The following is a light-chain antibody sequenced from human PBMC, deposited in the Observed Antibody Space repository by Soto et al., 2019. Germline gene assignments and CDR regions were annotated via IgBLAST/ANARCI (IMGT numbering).Light chain of an antibody. J-gene: IGLJ1*01. CDR1: SSDVGGDNY. CDR3: TSYAGGNNV. Sequence: QSALTQPPSASGSPGQSVTISCTGTSSDVGGDNYVSWYQQHPGKVPKLIVYEVNKRPSGVPDRFSGSKSGNTASLTVSGVEAEDEDDYYCTSYAGGNNVFGTGTKVTVL. V-gene: IGLV2-8*01. CDR2: EVN.